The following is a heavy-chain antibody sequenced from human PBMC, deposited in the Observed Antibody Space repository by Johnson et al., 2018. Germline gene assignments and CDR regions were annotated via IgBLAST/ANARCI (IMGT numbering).Heavy chain of an antibody. D-gene: IGHD1-7*01. Sequence: VQLVQSGGGVVQPGRSLRLSCTASGFTFSSYGMHWVRQAPGNGLEWVGRIKSKTDGGTTDYAAPVKGRFTISRDDSKNTLYLQMNSLKTEDTAVYYCTTTTGTTSWDAFDIWGQGTMVTVSS. V-gene: IGHV3-15*01. CDR3: TTTTGTTSWDAFDI. CDR1: GFTFSSYG. J-gene: IGHJ3*02. CDR2: IKSKTDGGTT.